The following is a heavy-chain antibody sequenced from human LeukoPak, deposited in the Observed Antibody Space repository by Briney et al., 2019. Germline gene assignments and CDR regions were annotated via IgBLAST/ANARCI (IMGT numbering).Heavy chain of an antibody. CDR2: IKQDGTEK. CDR3: TRDPPYYDYVWGSFSMDV. V-gene: IGHV3-7*01. Sequence: PGGSLRLSCAASGFTFSSYWMTWVRQAPGKGLEWVANIKQDGTEKYYVDSVRGRFTISRDNAKNSLYLHMNSLRAEDTAVYYCTRDPPYYDYVWGSFSMDVWGKGTTVTVSS. CDR1: GFTFSSYW. D-gene: IGHD3-16*01. J-gene: IGHJ6*03.